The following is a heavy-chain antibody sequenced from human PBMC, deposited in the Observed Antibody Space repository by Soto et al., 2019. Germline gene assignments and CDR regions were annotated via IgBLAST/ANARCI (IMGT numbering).Heavy chain of an antibody. CDR1: GYTLTELS. CDR3: ATEMVYCGGDCYPNWFDP. V-gene: IGHV1-24*01. J-gene: IGHJ5*02. CDR2: FDPEDGET. Sequence: GASVKVSCKVSGYTLTELSMHWVRQATGKGLEWMGGFDPEDGETIYAQKFQGRVTMTEDTSTGTAYMELSSLRSEDTAVYYCATEMVYCGGDCYPNWFDPWGQGTLVTVSS. D-gene: IGHD2-21*02.